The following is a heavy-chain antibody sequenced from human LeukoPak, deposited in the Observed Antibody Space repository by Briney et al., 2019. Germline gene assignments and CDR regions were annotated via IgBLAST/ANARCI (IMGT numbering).Heavy chain of an antibody. CDR2: IWYDGSKK. Sequence: GGSLRLSCAASGFTFSSYAMHWVRQAPGKGLEWVAVIWYDGSKKYYADSVKGRFTISRDNPKNTLYLEMNSLRAEDTAVYYCARCPSTENFDYWGQGTLVTVSS. CDR3: ARCPSTENFDY. D-gene: IGHD2-2*01. J-gene: IGHJ4*02. CDR1: GFTFSSYA. V-gene: IGHV3-33*08.